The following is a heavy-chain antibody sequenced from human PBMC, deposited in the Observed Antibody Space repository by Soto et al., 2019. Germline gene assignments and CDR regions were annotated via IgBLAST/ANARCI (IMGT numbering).Heavy chain of an antibody. J-gene: IGHJ3*02. V-gene: IGHV4-39*01. D-gene: IGHD3-3*01. CDR3: ASIDGWMYYDFWSGYSLHAFDI. CDR2: IYYSGST. CDR1: GGSISSSSYY. Sequence: QLQLQESGPGLVKPSETLSLTCTVSGGSISSSSYYWGWIRQPPGKGLEWIGSIYYSGSTYYNPSLKSRVTISVDTSKNQFSLKLSSVTAADTAVYYCASIDGWMYYDFWSGYSLHAFDIWGQGTMVTVSS.